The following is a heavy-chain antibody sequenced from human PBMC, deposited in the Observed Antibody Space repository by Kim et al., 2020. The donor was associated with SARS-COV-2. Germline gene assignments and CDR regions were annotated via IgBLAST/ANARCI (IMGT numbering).Heavy chain of an antibody. Sequence: GGSLRLSCAASGFTFSSYGMHWVRQAPGKGLEWVAVIWYDGSNKYYADSVKGRFTISRDNSKNTLYLQMNSLRAEDTAVYYCAKDLESYGWYPYYGMDVCGQGTTVTVSS. J-gene: IGHJ6*02. D-gene: IGHD5-18*01. V-gene: IGHV3-33*06. CDR2: IWYDGSNK. CDR3: AKDLESYGWYPYYGMDV. CDR1: GFTFSSYG.